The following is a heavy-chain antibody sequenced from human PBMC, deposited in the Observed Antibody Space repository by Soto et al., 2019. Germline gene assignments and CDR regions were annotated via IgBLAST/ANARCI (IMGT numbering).Heavy chain of an antibody. CDR2: ISGSGGST. CDR1: GFTFSSYA. CDR3: AKDRGYCSGGSCYGY. Sequence: GGSLRLSCAASGFTFSSYAMSWVRQAPGKGLEWVSAISGSGGSTYYADSVKGRFTISRDNSKNTLYLQMNSLRAEDTAVYYCAKDRGYCSGGSCYGYWGQGTLVTVSS. V-gene: IGHV3-23*01. J-gene: IGHJ4*02. D-gene: IGHD2-15*01.